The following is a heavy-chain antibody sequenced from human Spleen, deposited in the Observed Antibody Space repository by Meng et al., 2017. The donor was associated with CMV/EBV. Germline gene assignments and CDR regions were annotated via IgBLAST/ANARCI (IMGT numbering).Heavy chain of an antibody. V-gene: IGHV3-21*01. D-gene: IGHD6-19*01. CDR2: ISSSSNYI. CDR3: ASTGGGWDDY. CDR1: GFTFNNYA. J-gene: IGHJ4*02. Sequence: ETLSLTCAASGFTFNNYAMNWVRQASGKGLEWVSSISSSSNYIYYADSVKGRFTISRDNAKNSLFLQMNSLRAEDTAVYYCASTGGGWDDYWGQGTLVTVSS.